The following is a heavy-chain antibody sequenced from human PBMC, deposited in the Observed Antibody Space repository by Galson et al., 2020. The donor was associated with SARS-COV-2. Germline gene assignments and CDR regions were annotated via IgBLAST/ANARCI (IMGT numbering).Heavy chain of an antibody. V-gene: IGHV3-9*01. J-gene: IGHJ4*02. D-gene: IGHD2-2*02. Sequence: GGSLRLSCAASGFTFDDYAMHWVRQAPGKGLEWVSGISWNSGSIGYADSVKGRFTTSRDNAKNSLYLQMNSLRAEDTALYYCAKDGGLGYCSSTSCYTNYFDYWGQGTLVTVSS. CDR1: GFTFDDYA. CDR3: AKDGGLGYCSSTSCYTNYFDY. CDR2: ISWNSGSI.